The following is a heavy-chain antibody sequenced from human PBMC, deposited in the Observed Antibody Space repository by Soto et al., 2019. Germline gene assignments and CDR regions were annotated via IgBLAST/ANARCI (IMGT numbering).Heavy chain of an antibody. J-gene: IGHJ5*02. CDR3: AQYPGNSRSPANWFDP. CDR1: GGFMRGYF. Sequence: SETLSLTCTVSGGFMRGYFWTWIRQPPGKGLEWIGYIYYAGRTNSNPSHKSRLTISVNASSNHFTLRLYSVVAADTAVYYCAQYPGNSRSPANWFDPWGQGTLVTVSS. CDR2: IYYAGRT. V-gene: IGHV4-59*01. D-gene: IGHD5-18*01.